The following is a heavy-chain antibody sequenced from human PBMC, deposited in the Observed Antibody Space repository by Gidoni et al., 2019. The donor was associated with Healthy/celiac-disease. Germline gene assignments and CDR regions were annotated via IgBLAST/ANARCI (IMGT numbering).Heavy chain of an antibody. V-gene: IGHV3-21*01. J-gene: IGHJ4*02. CDR2: ISSSSSYI. Sequence: EVQLVESGGGLVKPGGSLRLSCAASGFTFSSYSMNWVRQAPGKGLEWVSSISSSSSYIYYADSVKGRFTISRDNAKNSLYLQMNSLRAEDTAVYYCARDFGGSYGCDYWGQGTLVTVSS. CDR3: ARDFGGSYGCDY. D-gene: IGHD1-26*01. CDR1: GFTFSSYS.